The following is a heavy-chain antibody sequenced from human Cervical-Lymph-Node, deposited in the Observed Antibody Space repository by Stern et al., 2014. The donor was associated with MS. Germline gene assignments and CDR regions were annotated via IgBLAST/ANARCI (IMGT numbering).Heavy chain of an antibody. CDR2: IVDLLGAA. D-gene: IGHD1-14*01. Sequence: VQLVESGAEVKQPGSSVTVSCKASGGSFNTSTSRWVRQAPGQGLEWMGGIVDLLGAANYAQKFQGRVTITADKSTSIAYLELSSLRFEETAVYYCARGRAYNSMSHRGFDHWGQGTRVTVSS. CDR3: ARGRAYNSMSHRGFDH. V-gene: IGHV1-69*06. J-gene: IGHJ4*02. CDR1: GGSFNTST.